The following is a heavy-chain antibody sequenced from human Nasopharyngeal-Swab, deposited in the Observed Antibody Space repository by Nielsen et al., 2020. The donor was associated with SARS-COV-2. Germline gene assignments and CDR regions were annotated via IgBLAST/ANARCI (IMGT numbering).Heavy chain of an antibody. CDR3: ARPSGSYPFDY. V-gene: IGHV3-23*03. CDR1: GFTFSSYA. CDR2: IYSGGSST. Sequence: GESLKISCAASGFTFSSYAMSWVRQAPGKGLEWVSVIYSGGSSTYYADSVKGRFTISRDNSKNTLYLQMNSLRAEDTAVYYCARPSGSYPFDYWGQGTLVTVSS. D-gene: IGHD1-26*01. J-gene: IGHJ4*02.